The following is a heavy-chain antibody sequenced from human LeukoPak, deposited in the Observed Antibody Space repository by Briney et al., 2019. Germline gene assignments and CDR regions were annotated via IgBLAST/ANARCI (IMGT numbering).Heavy chain of an antibody. J-gene: IGHJ5*02. CDR2: ITPIVVGT. Sequence: GGSRTPSCAASGFTFRSYAMSLVRQPPGKVLEWLSAITPIVVGTYYADTVKGQFTISRDNSKDTLYLQMDRLKVEDTAVYYCAKAGGYCTSASCYPNWFDPWGQGTRVTVSS. CDR3: AKAGGYCTSASCYPNWFDP. D-gene: IGHD2-2*01. V-gene: IGHV3-23*01. CDR1: GFTFRSYA.